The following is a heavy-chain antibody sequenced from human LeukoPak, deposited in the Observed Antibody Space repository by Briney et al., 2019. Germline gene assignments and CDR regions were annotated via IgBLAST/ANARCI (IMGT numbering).Heavy chain of an antibody. CDR3: ARDSKYCSGGSCYYYYGMDV. CDR1: GFTFSSYS. D-gene: IGHD2-15*01. CDR2: ISSSSSTI. J-gene: IGHJ6*02. Sequence: GGSLRLSCAASGFTFSSYSMNWVRQAPGKGLEWVSYISSSSSTIYYADSVKGRFTISRDNAKNSLYLQMNSLRAEDTAVYYCARDSKYCSGGSCYYYYGMDVWGQGTTVTVSS. V-gene: IGHV3-48*04.